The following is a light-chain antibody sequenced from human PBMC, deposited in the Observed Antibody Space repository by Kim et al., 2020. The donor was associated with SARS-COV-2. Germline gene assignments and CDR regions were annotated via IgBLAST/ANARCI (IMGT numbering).Light chain of an antibody. V-gene: IGKV3-20*01. CDR2: GTS. J-gene: IGKJ4*01. CDR3: QQYGSPPGLT. Sequence: PRERATLACRASQSVSSSYLAWHQQKPGQTPRLLIYGTSYRATGIPDRFSGSGSGTEFTLTISRLEPEDFAVYYCQQYGSPPGLTFGGGTKVDIK. CDR1: QSVSSSY.